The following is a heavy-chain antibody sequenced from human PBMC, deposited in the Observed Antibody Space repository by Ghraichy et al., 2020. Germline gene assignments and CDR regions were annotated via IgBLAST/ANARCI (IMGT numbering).Heavy chain of an antibody. J-gene: IGHJ4*02. Sequence: GGSLRLSCAASGFTFSSYAMHWVRQAPGKGLEWVAVISYDGSNKYYADSVKGRFTISRDNSKNTLYLQMNSLRAEDTAVYYCARDHQYGSGSYHFDYWGQGTLVTVSS. CDR1: GFTFSSYA. V-gene: IGHV3-30-3*01. CDR2: ISYDGSNK. D-gene: IGHD3-10*01. CDR3: ARDHQYGSGSYHFDY.